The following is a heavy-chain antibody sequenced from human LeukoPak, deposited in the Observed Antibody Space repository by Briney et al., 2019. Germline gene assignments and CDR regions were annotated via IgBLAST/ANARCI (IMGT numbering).Heavy chain of an antibody. CDR1: GFTFSDYY. CDR2: ISGSGGST. D-gene: IGHD6-13*01. V-gene: IGHV3-23*01. CDR3: AKSSSSWYRFDY. Sequence: GGSLRLSCAASGFTFSDYYMNWVRQAPGKGLEWVSAISGSGGSTYYADSVKGRFTISRDNSKNTLYLQMNSLRAEDTAVYYCAKSSSSWYRFDYWGQGTLVTVSS. J-gene: IGHJ4*02.